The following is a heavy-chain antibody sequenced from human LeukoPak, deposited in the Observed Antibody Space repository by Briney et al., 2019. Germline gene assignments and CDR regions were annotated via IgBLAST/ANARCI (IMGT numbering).Heavy chain of an antibody. CDR1: GLTLSNYG. D-gene: IGHD3-22*01. Sequence: PGGSLRLSCAVSGLTLSNYGMSWVRQAPGKGLEWVSGISGSGGNTYYADSVKRRFTISRDNSKNTLYLQMNSLSAEDTPVYFCAKRGVVIRVILVGFHKEAYYFDSWGQGALVTVSS. V-gene: IGHV3-23*01. J-gene: IGHJ4*02. CDR3: AKRGVVIRVILVGFHKEAYYFDS. CDR2: ISGSGGNT.